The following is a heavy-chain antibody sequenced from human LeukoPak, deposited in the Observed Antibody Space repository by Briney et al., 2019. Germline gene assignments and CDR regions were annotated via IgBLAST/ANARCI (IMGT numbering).Heavy chain of an antibody. Sequence: SSETLSLTCTVSGGSISSGGYYWSWIRQHPGKGLEWIGYIYYSGSTYYNPSLKSRVTVSVDTSKNLFSLKLSSVTAADTAVYYCARAVGYTAMVYFDYWGQGTLVTVSS. D-gene: IGHD5-18*01. CDR3: ARAVGYTAMVYFDY. CDR1: GGSISSGGYY. V-gene: IGHV4-31*03. CDR2: IYYSGST. J-gene: IGHJ4*02.